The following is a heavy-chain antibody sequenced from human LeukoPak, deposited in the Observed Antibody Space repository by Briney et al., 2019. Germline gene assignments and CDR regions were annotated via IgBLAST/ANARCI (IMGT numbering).Heavy chain of an antibody. CDR3: ARLSGWYPNDAFDI. CDR1: GGSFSGYY. D-gene: IGHD6-19*01. V-gene: IGHV4-59*08. CDR2: IYYSGST. Sequence: SETLSLTCAVYGGSFSGYYWSWIRQPPGKGLEWIGYIYYSGSTNYNPSLKSRVTISVDTSKNQFSLKLSSVTAADTAVYYCARLSGWYPNDAFDIWGQGTMVTVSS. J-gene: IGHJ3*02.